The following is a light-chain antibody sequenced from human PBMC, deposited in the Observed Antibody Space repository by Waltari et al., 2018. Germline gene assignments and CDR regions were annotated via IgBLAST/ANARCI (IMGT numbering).Light chain of an antibody. CDR2: SNN. Sequence: QSVLTQPPSASGTPGQRVTISCSGSSSNIGSNTVNWYQQLPGTAPKLLIPSNNQRPSGAPARFAVAKSGTAAALAISGLQSEDEADYYCAAWDDSLSALYVFGTGTKVTVL. CDR1: SSNIGSNT. V-gene: IGLV1-44*01. CDR3: AAWDDSLSALYV. J-gene: IGLJ1*01.